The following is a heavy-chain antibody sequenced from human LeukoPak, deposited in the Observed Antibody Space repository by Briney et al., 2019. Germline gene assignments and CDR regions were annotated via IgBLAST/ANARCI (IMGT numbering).Heavy chain of an antibody. D-gene: IGHD6-6*01. V-gene: IGHV4-39*07. CDR2: IYYSGST. CDR1: GGSISSSSYY. J-gene: IGHJ4*02. CDR3: ARVPRESSSSPFDY. Sequence: SETLSLTCTVSGGSISSSSYYWGWIRQPPGKGLEWIGSIYYSGSTYYNPSLKSRVTISVDTSKNQFSLKLSSVTAADTAVYYCARVPRESSSSPFDYWGQGTLVTVSS.